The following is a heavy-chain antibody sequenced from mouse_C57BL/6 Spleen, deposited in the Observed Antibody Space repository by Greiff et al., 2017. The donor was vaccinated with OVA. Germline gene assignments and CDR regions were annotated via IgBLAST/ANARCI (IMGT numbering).Heavy chain of an antibody. CDR3: ARHYGSSSYFDY. CDR2: ISSGSSTI. J-gene: IGHJ2*01. Sequence: EVKVVESGGGLVKPGGSLKLSCAASGFTFSDYGMHWVRQAPEKGLEWVAYISSGSSTIYYADTVKGRFTISRDNAKNTLFLQMTSLRSEDTAMYYCARHYGSSSYFDYWGQGTTLTVSS. D-gene: IGHD1-1*01. CDR1: GFTFSDYG. V-gene: IGHV5-17*01.